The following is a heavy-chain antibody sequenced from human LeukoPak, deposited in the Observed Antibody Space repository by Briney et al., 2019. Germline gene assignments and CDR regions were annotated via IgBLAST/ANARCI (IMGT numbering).Heavy chain of an antibody. J-gene: IGHJ4*02. V-gene: IGHV3-48*04. CDR2: ISSSSSTI. Sequence: GGSLRLSCAASGFTFSSYSMNWVRQAPGKGLEWVSYISSSSSTIYYADSVKGRFTISRDNAKNSLYLQMNSLRAEDTAVYYCARGKTYYYDSSGYVWGQGTLVTVSS. D-gene: IGHD3-22*01. CDR1: GFTFSSYS. CDR3: ARGKTYYYDSSGYV.